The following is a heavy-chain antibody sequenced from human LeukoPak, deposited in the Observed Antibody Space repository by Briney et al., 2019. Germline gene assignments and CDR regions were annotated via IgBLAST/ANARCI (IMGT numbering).Heavy chain of an antibody. D-gene: IGHD5/OR15-5a*01. CDR1: GYSFSVYY. V-gene: IGHV1-2*02. CDR2: ILPHSGDT. Sequence: ASVKVSCKASGYSFSVYYIEWLRHVPGAGLEWVGWILPHSGDTFYAQKFRGRVTMTADTSISTAYMELSRLQSDDTGIYFCARPPRDLVSAAPFDYWGQGTLVAVAS. CDR3: ARPPRDLVSAAPFDY. J-gene: IGHJ4*02.